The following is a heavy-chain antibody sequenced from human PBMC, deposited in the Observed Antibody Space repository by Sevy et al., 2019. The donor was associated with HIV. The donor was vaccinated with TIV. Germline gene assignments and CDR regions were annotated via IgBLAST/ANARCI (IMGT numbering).Heavy chain of an antibody. J-gene: IGHJ4*02. V-gene: IGHV1-18*04. CDR3: TRDLGSSPASFFDY. CDR2: ISAYNGHT. Sequence: ASVKVSCKASGYTFTSFGISWVRQAPGQGPEWMAWISAYNGHTNYAQKFQGRVTMTQDISTSTVYMELRSLRPDDTAIYYCTRDLGSSPASFFDYWGQGTLVTVSS. CDR1: GYTFTSFG. D-gene: IGHD6-19*01.